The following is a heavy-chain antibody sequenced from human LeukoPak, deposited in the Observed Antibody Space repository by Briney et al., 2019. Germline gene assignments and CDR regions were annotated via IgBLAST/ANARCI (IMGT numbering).Heavy chain of an antibody. V-gene: IGHV4-61*02. J-gene: IGHJ4*02. CDR3: ARDFWN. CDR1: GGSISSGSYY. CDR2: IYTSGST. Sequence: SQTLSLTCTVSGGSISSGSYYWSWIRQPAGRGLEWIGRIYTSGSTNYSTSLKSRVTISVDTSKNQFSLKLSSVTAEDTAVYYCARDFWNWGQGPLATVSS. D-gene: IGHD3-3*01.